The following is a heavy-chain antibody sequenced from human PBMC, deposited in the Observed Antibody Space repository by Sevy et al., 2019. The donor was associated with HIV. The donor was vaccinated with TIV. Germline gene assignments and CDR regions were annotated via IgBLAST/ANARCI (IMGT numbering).Heavy chain of an antibody. J-gene: IGHJ6*02. Sequence: GGSLRLSCAASGFTFSSYGMHWVRQAPGKGLEWVAVISYDGSNKYYADSVKGRFTISRDNSKNTLYLQMNSLRAEDTAVYYCAQDSSRFLEWSNYYGMDVWGQGTTVTVSS. D-gene: IGHD3-3*01. CDR2: ISYDGSNK. CDR3: AQDSSRFLEWSNYYGMDV. V-gene: IGHV3-30*18. CDR1: GFTFSSYG.